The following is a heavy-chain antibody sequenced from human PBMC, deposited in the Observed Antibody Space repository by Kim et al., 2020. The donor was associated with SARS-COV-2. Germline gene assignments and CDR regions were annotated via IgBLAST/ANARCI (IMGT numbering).Heavy chain of an antibody. CDR2: IYLDDSDT. Sequence: GESLEISCKDSGYSFANYWIGLVRQMPGKGLEWMGIIYLDDSDTRYNPSLQGQVSISGDKSTNTVYLQWSSLKASDTAMYYCATCCSSSSWGQGTLVSVSS. D-gene: IGHD6-6*01. CDR3: ATCCSSSS. CDR1: GYSFANYW. J-gene: IGHJ4*02. V-gene: IGHV5-51*01.